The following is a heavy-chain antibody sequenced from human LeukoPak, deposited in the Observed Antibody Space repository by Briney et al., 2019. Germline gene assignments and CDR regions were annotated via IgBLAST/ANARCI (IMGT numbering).Heavy chain of an antibody. Sequence: PGGSLRLSCAASGFTFSSYSMNWVRQAPGKGLEWVGRIRSKANSYATAYAASVKGRFTISRDDSKNTAYLQMNSLKTEDTAVYYCTRHPDTAMVTGAFDIWGQGTMVTVSS. CDR3: TRHPDTAMVTGAFDI. V-gene: IGHV3-73*01. J-gene: IGHJ3*02. D-gene: IGHD5-18*01. CDR1: GFTFSSYS. CDR2: IRSKANSYAT.